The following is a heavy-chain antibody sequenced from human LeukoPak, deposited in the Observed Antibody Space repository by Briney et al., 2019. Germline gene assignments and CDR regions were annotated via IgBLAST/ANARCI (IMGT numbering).Heavy chain of an antibody. D-gene: IGHD3-3*01. CDR1: GGSISSSSYD. CDR2: IYYSGST. V-gene: IGHV4-39*07. J-gene: IGHJ3*02. CDR3: AGDTYYDFWSGYSTGAFDI. Sequence: SETLSLTCTVSGGSISSSSYDWGWIRQPPGKGLEWIGSIYYSGSTYYNPSLKSRVPISVDTSKNQFSLKLSSVTAADTAVYYCAGDTYYDFWSGYSTGAFDIWGQGTMVTVSS.